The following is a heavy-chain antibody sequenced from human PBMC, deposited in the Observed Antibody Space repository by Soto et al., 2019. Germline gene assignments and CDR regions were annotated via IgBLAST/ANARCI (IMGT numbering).Heavy chain of an antibody. D-gene: IGHD2-21*02. J-gene: IGHJ6*02. Sequence: GGSLRLSCAASGFTFSSYGMHWVRQAPGKGLEWVAVISYDGSNKYYADSVKGRFTISRDNSKNTLYLQMNSLRAEDTAVYYCAKDLPPYVTDYYYYYYGMDVWGQGTTVTVSS. CDR1: GFTFSSYG. CDR2: ISYDGSNK. CDR3: AKDLPPYVTDYYYYYYGMDV. V-gene: IGHV3-30*18.